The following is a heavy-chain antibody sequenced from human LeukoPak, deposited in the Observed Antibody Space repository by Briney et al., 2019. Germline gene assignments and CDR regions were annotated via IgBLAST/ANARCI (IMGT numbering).Heavy chain of an antibody. Sequence: GGSLRLSCVASGFTFSSYAMGWVRQAPGKRPEWVSSLTDSGGTTYYVDSVKGRFTISRDNSKNTLYLHMNSLRAEDTAMYYCAKKRDAFDIWGQGAVVAVSS. CDR2: LTDSGGTT. CDR3: AKKRDAFDI. CDR1: GFTFSSYA. V-gene: IGHV3-23*01. J-gene: IGHJ3*02. D-gene: IGHD5-24*01.